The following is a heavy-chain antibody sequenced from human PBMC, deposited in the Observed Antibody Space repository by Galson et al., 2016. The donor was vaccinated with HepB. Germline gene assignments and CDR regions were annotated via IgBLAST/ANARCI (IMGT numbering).Heavy chain of an antibody. CDR3: AREGSYDREYLLDY. D-gene: IGHD3-22*01. CDR1: GGSMSSHY. V-gene: IGHV4-59*11. J-gene: IGHJ4*02. Sequence: SETLSLTCTVSGGSMSSHYWSWIRQPPGKRLEWIGYVYSGGSTNYNPSLKSRVSISVDTSKNQFSLKLSSVTAADTAVHFCAREGSYDREYLLDYLGQGTLVTVSS. CDR2: VYSGGST.